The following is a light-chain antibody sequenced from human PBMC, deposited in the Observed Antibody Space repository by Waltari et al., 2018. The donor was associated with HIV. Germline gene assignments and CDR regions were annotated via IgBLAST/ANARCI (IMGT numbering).Light chain of an antibody. J-gene: IGKJ2*01. CDR3: HQFGSSTSYT. V-gene: IGKV3D-20*01. Sequence: EIVLTQSPATLSLSPGERATLSCGASQTVSTNYLAWYQKKPGLAHRLLSYDACSRAAGVPDRFSGSGSGTNFTLTISRLEPEDFAVYYCHQFGSSTSYTFGQGTKVEIK. CDR2: DAC. CDR1: QTVSTNY.